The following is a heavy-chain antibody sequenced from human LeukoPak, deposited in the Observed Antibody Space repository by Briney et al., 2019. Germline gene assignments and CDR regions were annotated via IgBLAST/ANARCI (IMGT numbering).Heavy chain of an antibody. CDR2: ISWNSGSI. Sequence: PGGSLRLSCAASGFTFDDYAMHWVRQAPGKGLEWVSGISWNSGSIGYADSVKGRFTISRDNAKNSLYLQMNSLRAEDTALYYCAKGQGYYYDSSGTFDYWGQGTLVTVSS. J-gene: IGHJ4*02. CDR1: GFTFDDYA. V-gene: IGHV3-9*01. D-gene: IGHD3-22*01. CDR3: AKGQGYYYDSSGTFDY.